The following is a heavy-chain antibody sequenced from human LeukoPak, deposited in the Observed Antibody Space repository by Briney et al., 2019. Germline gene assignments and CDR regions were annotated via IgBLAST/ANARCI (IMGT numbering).Heavy chain of an antibody. Sequence: PGRSLRLSCAASGFTFSSYGMHWVRQAPGKGLEWVAVISYDGSNKYYADSVKGRFTISRDNSKNTLYLQMNSLRAEDTAVYYCAKEPAVGATTLYFQHWGQGTLVTVSS. CDR1: GFTFSSYG. V-gene: IGHV3-30*18. CDR3: AKEPAVGATTLYFQH. D-gene: IGHD1-26*01. CDR2: ISYDGSNK. J-gene: IGHJ1*01.